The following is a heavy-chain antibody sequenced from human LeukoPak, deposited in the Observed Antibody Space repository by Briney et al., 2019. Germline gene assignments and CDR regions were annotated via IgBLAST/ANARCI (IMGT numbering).Heavy chain of an antibody. D-gene: IGHD6-6*01. J-gene: IGHJ6*03. V-gene: IGHV4-59*01. Sequence: MTSETPSLTCTVSGGSISSYYWSWIRQPPGKGLEWIGYIYYSGSTNYNPSLKSRVTISVDTSKNQFSLKLSSVTAADTAVYYCARGPHSSSSFYYYYMDVWGKGTTVTVSS. CDR1: GGSISSYY. CDR3: ARGPHSSSSFYYYYMDV. CDR2: IYYSGST.